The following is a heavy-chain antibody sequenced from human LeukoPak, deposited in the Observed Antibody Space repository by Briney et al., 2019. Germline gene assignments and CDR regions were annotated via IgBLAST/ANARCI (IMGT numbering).Heavy chain of an antibody. CDR3: AKDPGYGDYPYYFDY. CDR2: IRYDGSNK. V-gene: IGHV3-30*02. CDR1: GFTFSSYG. Sequence: GGSLRLSCAASGFTFSSYGMHWVRQAPGKGLEWVAFIRYDGSNKYYADSVKGRFTISRDNSKNTLYLQMNSLRAEDTAVYYCAKDPGYGDYPYYFDYWGQGTLVTVPS. J-gene: IGHJ4*02. D-gene: IGHD4-17*01.